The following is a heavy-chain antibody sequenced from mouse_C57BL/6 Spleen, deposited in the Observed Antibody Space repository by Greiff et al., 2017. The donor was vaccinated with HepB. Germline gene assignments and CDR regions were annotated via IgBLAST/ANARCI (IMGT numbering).Heavy chain of an antibody. CDR2: IWTGGGT. V-gene: IGHV2-9-1*01. J-gene: IGHJ2*01. CDR1: GFSLTSYA. D-gene: IGHD1-1*01. Sequence: VQVVESGPGLVAPSQSLSITCTVSGFSLTSYAISWVRQPPGKGLEWLGVIWTGGGTNYNSALKSRLSISKDNSKSQVFLKMNSLQTDDTARYYCARVGTTVVGPYFDYWGQGTTLTVSS. CDR3: ARVGTTVVGPYFDY.